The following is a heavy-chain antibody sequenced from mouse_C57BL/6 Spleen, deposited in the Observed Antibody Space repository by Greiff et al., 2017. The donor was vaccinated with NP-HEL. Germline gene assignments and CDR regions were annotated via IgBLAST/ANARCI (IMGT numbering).Heavy chain of an antibody. CDR1: GFTFSNYW. J-gene: IGHJ3*01. Sequence: EVKLEESGGGLVQPGGSMKLSCVASGFTFSNYWMNWVRQSPEKGLEWVAQIRLKSDNYATHYAESVKGRFTISRDDSKSSVYLQRNNFRAEDTEIYYCTDPGDYDPWFAYWGQGTLVTVSA. D-gene: IGHD2-4*01. CDR2: IRLKSDNYAT. CDR3: TDPGDYDPWFAY. V-gene: IGHV6-3*01.